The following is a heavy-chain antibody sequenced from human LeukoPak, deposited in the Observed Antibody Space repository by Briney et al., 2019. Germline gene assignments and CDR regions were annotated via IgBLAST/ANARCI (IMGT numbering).Heavy chain of an antibody. Sequence: ASVKVSCKGTGYTFTSYAVHWVRQAPGQRVGRMGWINAGNGNTKYSQKFQGRVTITRDTSASTAYMELSSLRSEDTAVYYCAREGMDYYDSSGYLGYWGQGTLVTVSS. CDR1: GYTFTSYA. V-gene: IGHV1-3*01. CDR3: AREGMDYYDSSGYLGY. D-gene: IGHD3-22*01. J-gene: IGHJ4*02. CDR2: INAGNGNT.